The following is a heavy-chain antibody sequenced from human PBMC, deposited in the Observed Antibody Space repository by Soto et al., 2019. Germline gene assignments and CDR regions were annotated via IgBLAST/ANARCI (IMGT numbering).Heavy chain of an antibody. J-gene: IGHJ6*02. CDR1: GGSISSGGYY. CDR3: ARDRQYYDFWRGYYDYYYYGMDV. Sequence: KAXAILSLTCTVSGGSISSGGYYWSWIRQHPGKGLEWIGYIYYSGSTYYNPSLKSRVTISVDTSKNQFSLKLSSVTAADTAVYYCARDRQYYDFWRGYYDYYYYGMDVSGQGTTVTV. CDR2: IYYSGST. V-gene: IGHV4-31*03. D-gene: IGHD3-3*01.